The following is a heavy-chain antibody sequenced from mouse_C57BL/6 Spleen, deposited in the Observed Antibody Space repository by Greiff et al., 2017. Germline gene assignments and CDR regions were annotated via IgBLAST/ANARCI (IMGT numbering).Heavy chain of an antibody. V-gene: IGHV7-3*01. J-gene: IGHJ1*03. CDR1: GFTFTDYY. CDR3: ARWVTPVPWYFDV. CDR2: IRNKANGYTT. Sequence: EVKLMESGGGLVQPGGSLSLSCAASGFTFTDYYMSWVRQPPGKALEWWGFIRNKANGYTTEYSASVKGRFTISRDNSQSILYLQMNALRAEDSATYYCARWVTPVPWYFDVWGTGTTVTVSS. D-gene: IGHD1-1*01.